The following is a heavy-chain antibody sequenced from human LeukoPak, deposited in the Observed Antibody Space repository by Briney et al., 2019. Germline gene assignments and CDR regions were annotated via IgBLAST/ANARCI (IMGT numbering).Heavy chain of an antibody. D-gene: IGHD6-13*01. J-gene: IGHJ4*02. V-gene: IGHV3-30*18. CDR3: AKVKVISRLKTKISAAGGLFDY. CDR2: ISYDGSNK. CDR1: GFTFSSYG. Sequence: GGSLRLSCAASGFTFSSYGMHWVRQAPGKGLEWVAVISYDGSNKYYADSVKGRFTISRDNSKNTLYLQMNSLRAEDTAVYYCAKVKVISRLKTKISAAGGLFDYWGQGTLVTVSS.